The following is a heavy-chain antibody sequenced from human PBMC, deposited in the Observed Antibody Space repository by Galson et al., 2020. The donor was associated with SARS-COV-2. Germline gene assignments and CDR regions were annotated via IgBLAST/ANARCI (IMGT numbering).Heavy chain of an antibody. CDR2: IYYSGGT. J-gene: IGHJ5*02. CDR1: GGSMSKYY. Sequence: SQTLSLTCSVSGGSMSKYYWSWIRQSPGKGLEWIGNIYYSGGTKYNPSLKSRVSMSVDTSENQFSLKLNSVTAADTAVYYCARVGGNDGWNWLEPWGQGTLVTVSS. V-gene: IGHV4-59*01. CDR3: ARVGGNDGWNWLEP. D-gene: IGHD1-1*01.